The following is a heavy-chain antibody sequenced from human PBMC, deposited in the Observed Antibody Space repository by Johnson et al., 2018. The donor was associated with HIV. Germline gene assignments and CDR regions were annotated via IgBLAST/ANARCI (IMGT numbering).Heavy chain of an antibody. Sequence: QVQLVQSGGGVVQPGRSLRLSCAASGFTFSTYDIHWVRQAPGKGLEWVAVISYDGSNKYYADSVKGRFTISRDISKNTLYLQMSSLRTEDTALYYCAKPVMTAIAPLDVFDIWGQGTMVTVSS. J-gene: IGHJ3*02. CDR3: AKPVMTAIAPLDVFDI. CDR1: GFTFSTYD. D-gene: IGHD2-21*02. V-gene: IGHV3-30*18. CDR2: ISYDGSNK.